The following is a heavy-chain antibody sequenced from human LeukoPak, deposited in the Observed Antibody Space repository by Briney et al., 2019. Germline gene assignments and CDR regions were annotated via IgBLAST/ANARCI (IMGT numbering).Heavy chain of an antibody. D-gene: IGHD2-15*01. CDR3: AKDRGRTWVQVAN. V-gene: IGHV3-23*01. CDR1: GFTFSSDA. Sequence: GVSLRLSCIGTGFTFSSDAMGWVRQAPGKGLEWVSGIGGSGGSTDYADSVKGRFTIARDNSKNTLYLQMNSLRVEDTAVYYCAKDRGRTWVQVANWGQGTLVTVSS. CDR2: IGGSGGST. J-gene: IGHJ4*02.